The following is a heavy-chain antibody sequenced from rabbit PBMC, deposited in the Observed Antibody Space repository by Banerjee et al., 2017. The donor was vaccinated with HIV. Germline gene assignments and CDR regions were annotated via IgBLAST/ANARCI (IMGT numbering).Heavy chain of an antibody. CDR1: GFSFSGTDY. CDR3: ARDTGSSFSSYGMDL. Sequence: QEQLEESGGGLVKPGASLTLTCTASGFSFSGTDYMCWVRQAPGKGLEWIACIRPTIGDIWYASWVNGRFTCSKTSSTTVTLQMTSLTVADTATYFCARDTGSSFSSYGMDLWGPGTLVTVS. CDR2: IRPTIGDI. J-gene: IGHJ6*01. V-gene: IGHV1S45*01. D-gene: IGHD8-1*01.